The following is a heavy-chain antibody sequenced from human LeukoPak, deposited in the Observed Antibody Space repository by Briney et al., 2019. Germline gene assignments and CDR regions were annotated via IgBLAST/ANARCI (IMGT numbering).Heavy chain of an antibody. CDR3: ARGGRIAAAGAPKYFDY. J-gene: IGHJ4*02. CDR2: INHSGST. CDR1: GGSFSGYY. V-gene: IGHV4-34*01. Sequence: SETLSLTCAVYGGSFSGYYWSWIRQPPGKGLEWIGEINHSGSTSYNPSLKSRVTISVDTSKNQFSLKLSSVTAADTAVYYCARGGRIAAAGAPKYFDYWGQGTLVTVSS. D-gene: IGHD6-13*01.